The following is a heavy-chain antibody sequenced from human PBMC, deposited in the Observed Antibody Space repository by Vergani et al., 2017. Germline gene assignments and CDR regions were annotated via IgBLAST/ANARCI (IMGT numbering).Heavy chain of an antibody. CDR3: ARGIVGATIDY. J-gene: IGHJ4*02. CDR2: INPNSGGT. V-gene: IGHV1-2*02. Sequence: QVQLVQSGAEVKKPGASVKVSCKASGYTFTGYYMHWVRQAPGQGLEWMGWINPNSGGTNYAQKFQGRVTITADESTSTAYMELSSLRSEDTAVYYCARGIVGATIDYWGQGTLVTVSS. D-gene: IGHD1-26*01. CDR1: GYTFTGYY.